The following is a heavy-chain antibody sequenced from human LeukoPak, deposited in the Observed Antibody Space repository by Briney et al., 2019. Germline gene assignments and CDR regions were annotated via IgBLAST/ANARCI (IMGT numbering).Heavy chain of an antibody. CDR1: GGSISSGGYY. Sequence: SQTLSLTCTVSGGSISSGGYYWSWIRQPPGKGLEWIGYIYHSGSTYYNPSLKSRVTISVDRSRNQFSLKLSSVTAADTAVYYCAREEEYSSSSGNAFDYWGQGTLVTVSS. CDR3: AREEEYSSSSGNAFDY. D-gene: IGHD6-6*01. V-gene: IGHV4-30-2*01. J-gene: IGHJ4*02. CDR2: IYHSGST.